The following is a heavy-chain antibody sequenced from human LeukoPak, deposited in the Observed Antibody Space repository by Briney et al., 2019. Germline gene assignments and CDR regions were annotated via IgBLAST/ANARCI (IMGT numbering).Heavy chain of an antibody. CDR3: ARATYYYDSSGYLVDY. J-gene: IGHJ4*02. V-gene: IGHV3-48*03. Sequence: RGSLRLSCAASGFTFSSYEMNWVRQAPGKGLEWVSYISSSGRTIYYADSVKGRFTISRDNAKNSLYLQMNSLRAEDTAVYYCARATYYYDSSGYLVDYWGQGTLVTVSS. CDR2: ISSSGRTI. CDR1: GFTFSSYE. D-gene: IGHD3-22*01.